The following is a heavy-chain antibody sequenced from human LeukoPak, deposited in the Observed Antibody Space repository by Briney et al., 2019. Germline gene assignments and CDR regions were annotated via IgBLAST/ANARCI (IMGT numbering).Heavy chain of an antibody. Sequence: GGSLRLSFAASGLPFSGFPMGWAPQAPGKGLEGASFIRPSGDRTSNADSVEGRFTISRDNTRNTLYLQMNSLRDEDTGVYYCAIMHGYYDGSGFWVQWGQGTLVTVSS. V-gene: IGHV3-23*01. CDR2: IRPSGDRT. D-gene: IGHD3-22*01. CDR1: GLPFSGFP. CDR3: AIMHGYYDGSGFWVQ. J-gene: IGHJ4*02.